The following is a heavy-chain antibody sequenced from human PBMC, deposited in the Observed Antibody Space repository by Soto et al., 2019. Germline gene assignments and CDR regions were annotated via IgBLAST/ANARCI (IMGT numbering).Heavy chain of an antibody. Sequence: QITLRESGPTRVKPTQTLTLTCTFSGFSLTTRPVGVAWIRQPPGKALEWLAAIYRDEDKRYSPSLKSRLTNSKDTSKDQVVLTMAYTDPVDTATYFCAHRGDMNVNCDQGYLDHWGHGTLVTVSS. CDR1: GFSLTTRPVG. CDR2: IYRDEDK. CDR3: AHRGDMNVNCDQGYLDH. V-gene: IGHV2-5*02. D-gene: IGHD2-21*01. J-gene: IGHJ4*01.